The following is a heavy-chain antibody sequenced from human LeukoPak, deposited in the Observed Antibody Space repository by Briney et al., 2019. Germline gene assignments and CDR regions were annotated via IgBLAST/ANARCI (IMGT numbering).Heavy chain of an antibody. Sequence: GGSLRLSCAASGFTVSSNYMSWVRQAPGKGLEWGSVIYSGGSTYYADSVKGRFTISRDNSKNTLYLQMNNLRAEDTAVYYCARTIVELGKSDYFDYWGQGTLVTVSS. CDR1: GFTVSSNY. V-gene: IGHV3-66*01. D-gene: IGHD3-22*01. CDR3: ARTIVELGKSDYFDY. J-gene: IGHJ4*02. CDR2: IYSGGST.